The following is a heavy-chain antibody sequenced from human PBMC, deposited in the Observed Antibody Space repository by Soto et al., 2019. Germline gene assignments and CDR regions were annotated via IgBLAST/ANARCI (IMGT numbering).Heavy chain of an antibody. CDR3: AKYGSDTAMVRVYYYYGMGV. CDR1: GFTFSSYA. Sequence: EVQLLESGGGLVQPGGSLRLSCAASGFTFSSYAMSWVRQAPGKGLEWVSAISGSGGSTYYADSVKGRFTISRDNSKNTLYLQMNSLRAEDTAVYYCAKYGSDTAMVRVYYYYGMGVWGQGTTVTVSS. CDR2: ISGSGGST. V-gene: IGHV3-23*01. J-gene: IGHJ6*02. D-gene: IGHD5-18*01.